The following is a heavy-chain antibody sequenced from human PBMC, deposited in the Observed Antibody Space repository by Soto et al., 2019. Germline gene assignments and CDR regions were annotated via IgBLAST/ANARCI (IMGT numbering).Heavy chain of an antibody. CDR1: GYTFTGYY. V-gene: IGHV1-2*02. CDR2: INPNSGGT. D-gene: IGHD1-26*01. J-gene: IGHJ4*02. Sequence: ASVKVSCKASGYTFTGYYMHWVRQAPGQGLEWMGWINPNSGGTSYAQKFQGRVTMTRDTSVSTAYMELSRLRSDDTAVYYCARDGVGATPPKYWGQGTLVTVSS. CDR3: ARDGVGATPPKY.